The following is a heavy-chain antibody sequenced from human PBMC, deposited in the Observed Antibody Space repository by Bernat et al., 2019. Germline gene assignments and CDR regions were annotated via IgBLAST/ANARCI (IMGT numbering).Heavy chain of an antibody. D-gene: IGHD5/OR15-5a*01. CDR2: IRSKANSYAT. CDR3: TSSTPDLDY. V-gene: IGHV3-73*02. CDR1: GFTFSGSA. J-gene: IGHJ4*02. Sequence: EVQLVESGGGLVQPEGSLKLSCAASGFTFSGSAMHWVRQASGKGLEWVGRIRSKANSYATAYAASVKGRFTISRDDSKNTAYLQMNSLKTEDTAVYYCTSSTPDLDYWGLGTLVTVSS.